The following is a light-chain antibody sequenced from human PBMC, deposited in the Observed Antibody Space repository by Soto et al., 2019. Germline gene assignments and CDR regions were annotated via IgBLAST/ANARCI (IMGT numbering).Light chain of an antibody. V-gene: IGKV3-20*01. CDR3: QQYGSSPYT. CDR2: GAS. CDR1: QSVSSSY. J-gene: IGKJ2*01. Sequence: EIVLTQSPGTLSLSPGERATLSCRASQSVSSSYFAWYQQKPGQAPMLLIYGASSRATGVPDRFSGSGSGTDFTLTISRLEPEDFAVYYCQQYGSSPYTFGQGTKLEVK.